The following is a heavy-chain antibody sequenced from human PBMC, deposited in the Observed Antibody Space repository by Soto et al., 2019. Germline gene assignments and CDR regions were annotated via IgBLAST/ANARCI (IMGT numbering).Heavy chain of an antibody. CDR1: GYTFTSYG. CDR3: AREDFRTGPNDY. J-gene: IGHJ4*02. CDR2: ISAYNGNT. D-gene: IGHD3-9*01. Sequence: ASVKVACKASGYTFTSYGISWVRQAPGQGLEWMGWISAYNGNTNYAQKLQGRVTMTTDTSTSTAYMELRSLRSDDTAVYYCAREDFRTGPNDYWGQGTLVTVSS. V-gene: IGHV1-18*01.